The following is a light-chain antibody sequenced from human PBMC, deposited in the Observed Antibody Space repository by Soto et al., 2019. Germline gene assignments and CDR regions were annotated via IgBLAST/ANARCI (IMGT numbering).Light chain of an antibody. CDR3: MQALQTPYT. CDR1: QSLVHSQGNYF. CDR2: WGF. Sequence: GEPASISCRSSQSLVHSQGNYFFDWYVQKPGQSPQLLIYWGFIRASGVPDRISGSASGTDFTLKITRVEAEDVGVYYCMQALQTPYTFGQGTKVDIK. V-gene: IGKV2-28*01. J-gene: IGKJ2*01.